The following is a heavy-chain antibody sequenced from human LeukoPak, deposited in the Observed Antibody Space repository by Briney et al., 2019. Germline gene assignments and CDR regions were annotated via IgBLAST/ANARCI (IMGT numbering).Heavy chain of an antibody. CDR3: ARYNWNDDYYYGMDV. Sequence: GGSLRLSCAASGFTFSIYGMHWVRQAPGKGLEWVAVIWYDGSNKYSADSVKGRFTISRDNSKNTLYLQMNSLRAEDTAVYYCARYNWNDDYYYGMDVWSQGTTVTVSS. V-gene: IGHV3-33*01. J-gene: IGHJ6*02. D-gene: IGHD1-1*01. CDR2: IWYDGSNK. CDR1: GFTFSIYG.